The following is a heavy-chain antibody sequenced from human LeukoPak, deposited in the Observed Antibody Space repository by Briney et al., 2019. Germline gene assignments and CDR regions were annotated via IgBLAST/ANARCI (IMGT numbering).Heavy chain of an antibody. CDR1: GGTFSSYA. D-gene: IGHD2-21*01. CDR2: IIPIFGTA. Sequence: ASVKVSCKASGGTFSSYAISWVRQAPGQGLEWMGGIIPIFGTANYAQKFQGRATITADESTSTAYMELSSLRSEDTAVYYCARDRESGRGGDCFDYWGQETLVTVSS. V-gene: IGHV1-69*13. CDR3: ARDRESGRGGDCFDY. J-gene: IGHJ4*02.